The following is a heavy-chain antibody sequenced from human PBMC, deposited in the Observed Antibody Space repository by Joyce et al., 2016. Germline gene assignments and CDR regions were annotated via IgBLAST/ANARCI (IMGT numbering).Heavy chain of an antibody. J-gene: IGHJ6*02. D-gene: IGHD3-16*01. CDR3: ARGGISYYYAMDV. Sequence: QLVESGGGVVKPGGSLRLSCEASGSTLSSWSMSWFRQAPGKGLEWVAAISGTSYYIFHAETVRGRFTVSRDNAKKTLYLQMNSLRAEDSAVFYCARGGISYYYAMDVWGQGTTVTVSS. CDR1: GSTLSSWS. CDR2: ISGTSYYI. V-gene: IGHV3-21*01.